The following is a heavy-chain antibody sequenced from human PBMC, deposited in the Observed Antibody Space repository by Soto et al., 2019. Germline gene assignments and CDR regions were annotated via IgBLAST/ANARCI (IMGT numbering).Heavy chain of an antibody. V-gene: IGHV3-23*01. CDR1: GFTFSSYA. CDR2: ISGSGGST. J-gene: IGHJ4*02. D-gene: IGHD2-15*01. CDR3: AKDRRGGCSGGSCYPVDY. Sequence: EVQLLESGGGLVQPGGSLRLSCAASGFTFSSYAMCWVRQAPGKGLEWVSAISGSGGSTYYADSVKGRFTISRDNSKNTLYLQMNSLRAEDTAVYYCAKDRRGGCSGGSCYPVDYWGQGTLVTVSS.